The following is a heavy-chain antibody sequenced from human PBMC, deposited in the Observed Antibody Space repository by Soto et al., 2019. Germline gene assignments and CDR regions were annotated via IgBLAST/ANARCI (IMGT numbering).Heavy chain of an antibody. J-gene: IGHJ6*02. CDR3: AREWGIEDDIVVVPHYGMDV. CDR2: IIPIFGTA. D-gene: IGHD2-2*01. V-gene: IGHV1-69*01. CDR1: GGTFSSYA. Sequence: QVQLVQSGAEVKKPGSSVKVSCKASGGTFSSYAISWVRQAPGQGLEWMGGIIPIFGTANYGQKFQGRVTITADESTSTAYMELSSLRSEDTAVYYCAREWGIEDDIVVVPHYGMDVWGQGTTVTVSS.